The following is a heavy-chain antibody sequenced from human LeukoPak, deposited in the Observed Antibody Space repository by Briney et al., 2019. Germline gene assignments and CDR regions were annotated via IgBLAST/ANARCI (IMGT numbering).Heavy chain of an antibody. Sequence: ASVKVSCKASGYTFSDYYIHWVRLAPGQGPEWMGWINLNTGGTNYAQKFDGRFSMTRDTSINTAFMELSGLTFDDTAVYYCGSVRGILSYFDLWGRGTLVIVSS. D-gene: IGHD3-16*01. CDR3: GSVRGILSYFDL. V-gene: IGHV1-2*02. J-gene: IGHJ2*01. CDR2: INLNTGGT. CDR1: GYTFSDYY.